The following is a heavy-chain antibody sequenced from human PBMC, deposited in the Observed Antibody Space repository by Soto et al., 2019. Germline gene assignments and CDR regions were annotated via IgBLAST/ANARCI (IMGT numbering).Heavy chain of an antibody. V-gene: IGHV4-34*01. J-gene: IGHJ4*02. CDR2: IYYSGST. Sequence: SETLSLTCAVYGGSFSGYYWSWVRQPPGKGLEWIGFIYYSGSTYYNPSLKSRLTISIDTSKNQFSLKLTSVTAEDTAVYYCAKGGIPRRYNIPKVDFDSWGQGSLVTVSS. CDR3: AKGGIPRRYNIPKVDFDS. D-gene: IGHD1-1*01. CDR1: GGSFSGYY.